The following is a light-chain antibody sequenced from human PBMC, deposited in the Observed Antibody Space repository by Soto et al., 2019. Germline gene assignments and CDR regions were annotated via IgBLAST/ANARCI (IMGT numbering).Light chain of an antibody. CDR3: QQSFSTPP. Sequence: DIQMIQSPSSLSTSVGDRVTITCRASQSINSYLNWYQQKPGKAPKLLIYAASRLQRGVPSRFSGSGSGAAFILAINSLQPEDFATCYCQQSFSTPPFGQGTNLEIK. CDR2: AAS. CDR1: QSINSY. V-gene: IGKV1-39*01. J-gene: IGKJ2*01.